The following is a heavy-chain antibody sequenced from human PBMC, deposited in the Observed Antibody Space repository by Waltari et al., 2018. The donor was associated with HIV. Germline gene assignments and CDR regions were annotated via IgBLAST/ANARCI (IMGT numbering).Heavy chain of an antibody. Sequence: QLQLQESGPGLVKPSETLSLTCTVSGGSITRSSFYWGWLRQPPGKGLQWIGSIYYSGSTSYNPSLKSRVTISVDTSKNQFSLKLTSVTAADTAVYYCARHRTHYYDSSGYYYAWQDWGQGSLVIVSS. D-gene: IGHD3-22*01. CDR1: GGSITRSSFY. CDR2: IYYSGST. CDR3: ARHRTHYYDSSGYYYAWQD. J-gene: IGHJ4*02. V-gene: IGHV4-39*01.